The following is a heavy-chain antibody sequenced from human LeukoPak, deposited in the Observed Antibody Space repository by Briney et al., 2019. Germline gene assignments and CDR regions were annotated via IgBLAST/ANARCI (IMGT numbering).Heavy chain of an antibody. Sequence: PSETLSLTCAVYGGSFSGYYWSWIRQPPGKGLDWIGEINHSGSTNYNPSLKSRVTISVDTSKNQFSLKLSSVTAADTAVYYCARGLPPYDFWSGYYRMHFDYWGQGTLVTVSS. CDR3: ARGLPPYDFWSGYYRMHFDY. J-gene: IGHJ4*02. CDR2: INHSGST. D-gene: IGHD3-3*01. CDR1: GGSFSGYY. V-gene: IGHV4-34*01.